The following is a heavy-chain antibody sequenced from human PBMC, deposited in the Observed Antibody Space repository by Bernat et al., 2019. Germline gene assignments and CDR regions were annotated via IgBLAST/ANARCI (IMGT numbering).Heavy chain of an antibody. D-gene: IGHD1-26*01. CDR2: IYYSGST. Sequence: QLQLQESGPGLVKPSETLSLTCTVSGGSISSSSYYWGWIRQPPGKGLEWIGSIYYSGSTYYNPSLKSRVTISVDTSKNQFSLKLSSVTATDTAVYYCARLPGRSYSNWFFGLRGRGTLVTVSS. J-gene: IGHJ2*01. CDR1: GGSISSSSYY. CDR3: ARLPGRSYSNWFFGL. V-gene: IGHV4-39*01.